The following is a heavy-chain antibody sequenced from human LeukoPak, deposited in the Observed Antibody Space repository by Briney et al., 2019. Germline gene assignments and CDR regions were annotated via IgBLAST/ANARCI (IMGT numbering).Heavy chain of an antibody. CDR2: INPNSGGT. D-gene: IGHD4-17*01. CDR3: ARSPLRDVITVPGREYYFDY. J-gene: IGHJ4*02. V-gene: IGHV1-2*04. Sequence: ASVKVSCKASGYTFTGYYMHWVRQAPGQGLEWMGWINPNSGGTNYAQKFQGWVTMTRDTSISTAYMELSRLRSDDTAVYYCARSPLRDVITVPGREYYFDYWGQGTLVTVSS. CDR1: GYTFTGYY.